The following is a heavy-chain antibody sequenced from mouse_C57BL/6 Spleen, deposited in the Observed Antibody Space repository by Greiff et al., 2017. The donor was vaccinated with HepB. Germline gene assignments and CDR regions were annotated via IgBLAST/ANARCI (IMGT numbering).Heavy chain of an antibody. D-gene: IGHD1-1*01. Sequence: VQLQQSGGGLVKPGGSLKLSCAASGFTFSDYGMHWVRQAPEKGLEWVAYISSGSSTIYYADTVKGRFTISRDNAKNTLFLQMTSLRSEDTAMYYCARPGSSWYFDVWGTGTTVTVSS. CDR3: ARPGSSWYFDV. CDR1: GFTFSDYG. J-gene: IGHJ1*03. CDR2: ISSGSSTI. V-gene: IGHV5-17*01.